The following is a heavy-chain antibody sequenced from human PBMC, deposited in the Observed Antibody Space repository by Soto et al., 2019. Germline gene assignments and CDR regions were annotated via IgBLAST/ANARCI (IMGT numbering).Heavy chain of an antibody. CDR1: GFTFSTYN. Sequence: DVQLVESGGGLVKPGGSLRLSCAASGFTFSTYNMNWVRQAPGKGLEWVSSIPSSTSYIFYADSVKGRFTISRDNAKNALYLQMNSLRAADTAVYNCAREFGGILRFGEPWGQETMVTVSS. CDR2: IPSSTSYI. D-gene: IGHD3-10*01. CDR3: AREFGGILRFGEP. V-gene: IGHV3-21*01. J-gene: IGHJ5*02.